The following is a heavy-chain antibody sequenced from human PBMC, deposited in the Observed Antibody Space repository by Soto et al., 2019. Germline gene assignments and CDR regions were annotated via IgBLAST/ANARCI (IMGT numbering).Heavy chain of an antibody. CDR3: ARDLRFRGFYGMDV. V-gene: IGHV4-31*03. Sequence: QVQLQESGPGLVKPSQTLSLTCTVSGGSISSGGYYWSWIRQHPGKGLEWIGYIYYSGSTYYNPSLKSRVTIAVDSSKNQFSLKLSSVTAADTAVYYCARDLRFRGFYGMDVWGQGTTVTVSS. D-gene: IGHD3-10*01. J-gene: IGHJ6*02. CDR1: GGSISSGGYY. CDR2: IYYSGST.